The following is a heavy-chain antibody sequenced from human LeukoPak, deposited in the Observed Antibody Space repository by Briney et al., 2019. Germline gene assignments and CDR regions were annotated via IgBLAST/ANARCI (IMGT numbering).Heavy chain of an antibody. D-gene: IGHD2-2*01. CDR2: FDPEDGET. CDR3: ATGVFRYCSSTSCYFPFDY. Sequence: ASVKVSCKVSGYTLTELSMHWVRQAPGKGLEWMGGFDPEDGETIYAQKFQGRVTMTEDTSTDTAYMELSSLRSEDTAVYYCATGVFRYCSSTSCYFPFDYWGQGTLVTVSS. CDR1: GYTLTELS. J-gene: IGHJ4*02. V-gene: IGHV1-24*01.